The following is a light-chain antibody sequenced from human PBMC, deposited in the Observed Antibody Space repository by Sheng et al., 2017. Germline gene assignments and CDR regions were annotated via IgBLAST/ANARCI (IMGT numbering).Light chain of an antibody. Sequence: DIQMTQSPSTLSASVGDRVTITCRASQGISNYLAWYQQKPGKVPKLLIYAASTLQSGVPSRFSGSGSGTDFTLTISSLQPEDVATYYCQKYNSAPPTFGPGPSRISN. J-gene: IGKJ3*01. CDR3: QKYNSAPPT. CDR2: AAS. CDR1: QGISNY. V-gene: IGKV1-27*01.